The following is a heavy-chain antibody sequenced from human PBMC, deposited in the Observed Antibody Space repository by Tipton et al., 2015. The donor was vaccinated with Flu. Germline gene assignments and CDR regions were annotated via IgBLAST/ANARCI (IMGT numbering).Heavy chain of an antibody. J-gene: IGHJ3*02. V-gene: IGHV3-9*01. CDR2: ISWNSGSI. Sequence: SLRLSCAASGFTFDDYAMHWVRQAPGKGLEWVSGISWNSGSIGYADSVKGRFTISRDNAKNSLYLQMNSLRAEDTALYYCAKDRAGGDYGDPVGTDAFDIWGQGTMVTVSS. D-gene: IGHD4-17*01. CDR3: AKDRAGGDYGDPVGTDAFDI. CDR1: GFTFDDYA.